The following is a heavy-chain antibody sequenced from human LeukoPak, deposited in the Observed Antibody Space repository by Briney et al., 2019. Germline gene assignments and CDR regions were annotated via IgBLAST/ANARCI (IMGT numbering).Heavy chain of an antibody. Sequence: GGSLRLSCAASGFTFSSYSMNWVRQAPGKGLEWVSSIISSNNYIYYADSVKGRFTVSRNNAGNSLYLQMNSLRAEDTAVYYCASHRGYYYADYWGQGTLVTVSS. J-gene: IGHJ4*02. CDR2: IISSNNYI. D-gene: IGHD3-22*01. V-gene: IGHV3-21*01. CDR3: ASHRGYYYADY. CDR1: GFTFSSYS.